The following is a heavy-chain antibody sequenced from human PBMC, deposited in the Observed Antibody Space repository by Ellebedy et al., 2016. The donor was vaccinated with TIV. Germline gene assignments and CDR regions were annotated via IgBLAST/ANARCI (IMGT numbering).Heavy chain of an antibody. Sequence: GESLKISCAASGFTFSNYAMSWVRQAPGKGLEWVSAITGNGINTYHTDSVKGRFTTSRDNSKNTLYLQMNSLRAEDTAVYYCAKRITMVRGVITYYSYAMDVWGQGTTVTVSS. CDR2: ITGNGINT. J-gene: IGHJ6*02. D-gene: IGHD3-10*01. CDR3: AKRITMVRGVITYYSYAMDV. CDR1: GFTFSNYA. V-gene: IGHV3-23*01.